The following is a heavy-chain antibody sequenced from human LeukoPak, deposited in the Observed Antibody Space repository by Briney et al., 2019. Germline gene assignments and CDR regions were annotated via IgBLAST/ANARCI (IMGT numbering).Heavy chain of an antibody. D-gene: IGHD3-10*01. CDR2: IYPADSDT. J-gene: IGHJ3*01. V-gene: IGHV5-51*01. CDR3: ARLRGYSGPKDPFDL. CDR1: EYTFTDYW. Sequence: GESLQISCKASEYTFTDYWIGWVRQLPGKGLEWMGIIYPADSDTRYGPSFQGQVTISADKFTTTIYLEWSSLKASDTAMYFCARLRGYSGPKDPFDLWGQGTLVTVSS.